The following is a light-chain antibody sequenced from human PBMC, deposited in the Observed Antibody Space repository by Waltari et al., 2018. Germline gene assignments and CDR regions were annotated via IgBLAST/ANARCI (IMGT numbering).Light chain of an antibody. V-gene: IGLV3-21*02. CDR1: NIGGKS. CDR2: ADR. J-gene: IGLJ2*01. CDR3: QVWDNTSDRVV. Sequence: SYVLTQPPSVSVAPGQPARITCGGNNIGGKSVHWYQQKPGQAPVLVVYADRDRPSGIPGRFSGSNSGNTATLTISRVEAGDEADYYCQVWDNTSDRVVFGGGTRLTVL.